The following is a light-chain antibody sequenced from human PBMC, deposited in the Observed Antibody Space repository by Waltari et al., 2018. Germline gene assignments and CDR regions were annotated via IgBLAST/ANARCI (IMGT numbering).Light chain of an antibody. V-gene: IGKV4-1*01. Sequence: DIVMTQSPDSLAVSLGERATINCKSNHSVLYSSNNKNYLAWYQQKPGQPPKLLIYWASTRESGVPDRFSGSGSGTDFTLTISSLQAEDVAVYYCQQYYSTPLTFGGGTKVEIK. CDR3: QQYYSTPLT. CDR2: WAS. CDR1: HSVLYSSNNKNY. J-gene: IGKJ4*01.